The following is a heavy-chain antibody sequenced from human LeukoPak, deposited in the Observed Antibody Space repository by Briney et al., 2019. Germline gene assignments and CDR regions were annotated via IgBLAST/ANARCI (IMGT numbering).Heavy chain of an antibody. Sequence: SGGSLRLSCAASGFTFSTYWMHWVRQAPGKGQVWVSRIKSDGSSTSYADSVKGRFTISRDNAKNTLYLQMNSLRAEDTAVYYCGRQYYYDSSGYYYPFDYWGQGTLVTVSS. CDR1: GFTFSTYW. D-gene: IGHD3-22*01. V-gene: IGHV3-74*01. CDR2: IKSDGSST. J-gene: IGHJ4*02. CDR3: GRQYYYDSSGYYYPFDY.